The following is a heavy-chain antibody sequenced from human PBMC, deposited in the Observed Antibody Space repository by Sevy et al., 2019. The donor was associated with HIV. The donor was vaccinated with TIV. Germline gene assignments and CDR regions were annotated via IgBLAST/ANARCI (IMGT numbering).Heavy chain of an antibody. V-gene: IGHV3-7*03. Sequence: GGSLRLSCAGSGFTFNNYYMGWVRQAPGKGLEWVANIKNDGTEEYYVDSLRGRFTISRDNAQNSLFLQMNNLRADDTAVYFCVSVAATAYNNTWYEYFQYWGRGTLVTVSS. J-gene: IGHJ1*01. CDR2: IKNDGTEE. CDR3: VSVAATAYNNTWYEYFQY. CDR1: GFTFNNYY. D-gene: IGHD1-20*01.